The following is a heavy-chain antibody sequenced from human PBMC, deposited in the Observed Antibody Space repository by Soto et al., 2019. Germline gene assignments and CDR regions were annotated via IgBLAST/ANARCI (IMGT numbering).Heavy chain of an antibody. CDR1: GGSISSYY. J-gene: IGHJ4*02. CDR2: IYYSGST. V-gene: IGHV4-59*01. D-gene: IGHD2-2*01. Sequence: QVQLQESGPGLVKPSETLSLTCTVSGGSISSYYWSWIRQPPGKGLEWIGYIYYSGSTNYNPSLKSRVTISVDTSKNQFSLKLSSETAADTAVYYCARVMAEYCSSTSCYVGFDYWGQGTLVTVSS. CDR3: ARVMAEYCSSTSCYVGFDY.